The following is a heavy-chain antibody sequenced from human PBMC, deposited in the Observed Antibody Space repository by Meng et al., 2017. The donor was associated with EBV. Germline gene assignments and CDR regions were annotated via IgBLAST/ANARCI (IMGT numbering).Heavy chain of an antibody. D-gene: IGHD6-13*01. Sequence: ITLKGSGYTLVKTPQTLTLTCCFSGFSLSTSVVGVGWIRQPPGKSREWLELIYWDDDKRYSPSLKSRLTITKDTSKNQVVLTMTNMDPVDTATYYCAHRRDEYSSSWYGWFDPWGQGTLVTVSS. J-gene: IGHJ5*02. CDR2: IYWDDDK. CDR3: AHRRDEYSSSWYGWFDP. V-gene: IGHV2-5*02. CDR1: GFSLSTSVVG.